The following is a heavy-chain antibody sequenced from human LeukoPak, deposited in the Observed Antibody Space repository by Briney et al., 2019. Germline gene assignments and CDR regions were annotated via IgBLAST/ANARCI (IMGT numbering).Heavy chain of an antibody. V-gene: IGHV4-34*01. J-gene: IGHJ3*02. CDR1: GGSFSGYY. CDR3: ARPMKTYYYDSSGYYYGVDAFDI. CDR2: IYYSGST. D-gene: IGHD3-22*01. Sequence: SETLSLTCAVYGGSFSGYYWSWIRQPPGKGLEWIGSIYYSGSTYYNPSLKSRVTISVDTSKNQFSLKLSSVTAADTAVYYCARPMKTYYYDSSGYYYGVDAFDIWGQGTMVTVSS.